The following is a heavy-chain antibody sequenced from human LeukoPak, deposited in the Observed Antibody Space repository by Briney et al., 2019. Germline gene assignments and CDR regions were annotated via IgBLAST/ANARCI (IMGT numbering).Heavy chain of an antibody. D-gene: IGHD4-17*01. CDR2: IYSGGQT. V-gene: IGHV3-66*01. CDR1: GFTVSSNY. CDR3: ARDRIDFGDYVEN. Sequence: GGSLRLSCAASGFTVSSNYMSWVRQAPGKGLEWVSVIYSGGQTYYADSVKGRFTISRDNSKNTLYLQMNSLRAEDTAVYYCARDRIDFGDYVENWGQGTLVTVSS. J-gene: IGHJ4*02.